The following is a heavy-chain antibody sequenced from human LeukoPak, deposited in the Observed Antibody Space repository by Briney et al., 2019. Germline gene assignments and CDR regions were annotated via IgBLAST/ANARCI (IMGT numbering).Heavy chain of an antibody. CDR2: MQSTGNS. V-gene: IGHV4-59*01. D-gene: IGHD5-18*01. J-gene: IGHJ4*02. CDR1: ARSISTYH. Sequence: SETLSLTCTVSARSISTYHWSWIRKSPEKGLEWIGYMQSTGNSNYNPSFKSRVSISVDVSRNQIVLYLNSVTAADTAVYFCARDKQHSYGRYFDHWGQGNLVTVSS. CDR3: ARDKQHSYGRYFDH.